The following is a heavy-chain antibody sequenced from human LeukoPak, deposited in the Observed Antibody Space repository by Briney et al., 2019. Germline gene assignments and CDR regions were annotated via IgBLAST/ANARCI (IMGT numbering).Heavy chain of an antibody. CDR3: ARLFSSGWPYFYGLDA. D-gene: IGHD6-19*01. Sequence: WVRQAPGKGLEWVGCVYYGGDTYYNPSLKSRVTISVDTSKNQFSLSLSSVTAADTALYYCARLFSSGWPYFYGLDAWGHGTTVTVSS. CDR2: VYYGGDT. V-gene: IGHV4-39*01. J-gene: IGHJ6*02.